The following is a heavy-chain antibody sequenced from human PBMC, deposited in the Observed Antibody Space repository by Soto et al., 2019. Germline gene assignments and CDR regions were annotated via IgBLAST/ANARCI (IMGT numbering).Heavy chain of an antibody. CDR2: IIPIFGTA. Sequence: SVKVSCKASGGTFSSYAISWVRQAPGQGLEWMGGIIPIFGTANYAQKFQGRVTITADESTSTAYMELSSLRSEDTAVYYCARVPGCGAAAGPYYYYYGMDVWGQGTTVTVSS. CDR3: ARVPGCGAAAGPYYYYYGMDV. D-gene: IGHD6-13*01. J-gene: IGHJ6*02. CDR1: GGTFSSYA. V-gene: IGHV1-69*13.